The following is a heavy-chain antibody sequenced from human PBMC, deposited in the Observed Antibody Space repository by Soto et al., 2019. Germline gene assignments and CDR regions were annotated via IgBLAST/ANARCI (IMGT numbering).Heavy chain of an antibody. D-gene: IGHD6-13*01. CDR2: SYYSGST. V-gene: IGHV4-39*01. Sequence: QLQLQESGPGLVKPSETLSLTCTVSGGSISSSSYYWVWIRQPPGRGLEWSGGSYYSGSTYYNPSLKSRVTISVDTSKNQYSLKLSSVTAADTAVCYCARRVAAAGTPFDYWGQGSLFTVSS. CDR1: GGSISSSSYY. CDR3: ARRVAAAGTPFDY. J-gene: IGHJ4*02.